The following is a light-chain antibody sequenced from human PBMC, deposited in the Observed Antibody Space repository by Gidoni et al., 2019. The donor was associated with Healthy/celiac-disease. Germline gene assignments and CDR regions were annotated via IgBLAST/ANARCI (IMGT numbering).Light chain of an antibody. CDR3: QQYDNLPYP. CDR2: DAS. CDR1: QDISNY. Sequence: DIQMTPSPSSLSASVGDRVTITCQASQDISNYLNWYQQKPGKAPKLLIYDASNLETGVPSRFSGSGSGTDFTFTISSLQPEDIATYYCQQYDNLPYPFXQXTKLEIK. J-gene: IGKJ2*01. V-gene: IGKV1-33*01.